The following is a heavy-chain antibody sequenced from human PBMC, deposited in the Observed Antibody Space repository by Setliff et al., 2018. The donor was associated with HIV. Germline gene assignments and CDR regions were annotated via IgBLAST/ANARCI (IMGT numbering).Heavy chain of an antibody. J-gene: IGHJ6*02. V-gene: IGHV3-11*01. CDR3: ARDLDPYFAMAV. CDR1: GFTFSNAW. CDR2: ISSSGSTI. Sequence: GGSLRLSCAASGFTFSNAWMSWVRQAPGKGLEWVSYISSSGSTIYYADSVKGRFTISGDNAKNSLYLQMNSLRAEDTAVYYCARDLDPYFAMAVWGQGTTVTVSS.